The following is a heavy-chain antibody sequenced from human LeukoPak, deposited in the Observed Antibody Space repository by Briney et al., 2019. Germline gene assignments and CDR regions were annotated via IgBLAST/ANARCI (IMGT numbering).Heavy chain of an antibody. CDR1: GGSISSYY. CDR2: IYYSGST. J-gene: IGHJ4*02. Sequence: SETLSLTCTVSGGSISSYYWSWIRQPPGKGLEWIGYIYYSGSTNYNPSLKSRVAISVDTSKNQFSLKLSSVTAADTAVYYCARSASGGDALFDYWGQGTLVTFSS. D-gene: IGHD2-21*02. CDR3: ARSASGGDALFDY. V-gene: IGHV4-59*08.